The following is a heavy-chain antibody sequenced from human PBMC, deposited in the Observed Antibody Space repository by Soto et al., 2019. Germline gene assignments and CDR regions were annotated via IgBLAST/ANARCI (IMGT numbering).Heavy chain of an antibody. D-gene: IGHD6-19*01. Sequence: GGSLSLSCAASGFTFSSYAMSWVRQAPGKGLEWVSAISGSGGSTYYADSVKGRFTISRDNSKNTLYLQMNSLRAEDTAVYYCAKGSVAGDYYYYGMDVWGQGTTVTVSS. V-gene: IGHV3-23*01. J-gene: IGHJ6*02. CDR2: ISGSGGST. CDR3: AKGSVAGDYYYYGMDV. CDR1: GFTFSSYA.